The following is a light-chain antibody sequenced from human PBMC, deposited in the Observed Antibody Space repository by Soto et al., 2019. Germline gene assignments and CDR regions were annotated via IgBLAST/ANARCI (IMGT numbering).Light chain of an antibody. CDR2: GTS. CDR3: QQYGSSLFT. CDR1: QSVSSIY. Sequence: EIVLTQSPGTLSLSPGERATLSCSASQSVSSIYVAWYQQKPGQAPRVLIYGTSIRASGVPERFSGGGSGTDFTLTITRLEPEDFAVYYCQQYGSSLFTFGPGTKVDFK. J-gene: IGKJ3*01. V-gene: IGKV3-20*01.